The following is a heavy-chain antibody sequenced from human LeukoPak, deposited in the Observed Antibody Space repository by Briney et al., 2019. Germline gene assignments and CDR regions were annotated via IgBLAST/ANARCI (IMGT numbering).Heavy chain of an antibody. CDR3: AKDTTPPKAGFDP. CDR1: GFTFSSYG. V-gene: IGHV3-30*02. Sequence: PGGSLRLSCAASGFTFSSYGMHWVRQAPGKGLEWVAFIRYDGSNKCYADSVKGRFTISRDNSKNTLYLQMNSLRAEDTAVYYCAKDTTPPKAGFDPWGQGTLVTVSS. CDR2: IRYDGSNK. J-gene: IGHJ5*02. D-gene: IGHD1-14*01.